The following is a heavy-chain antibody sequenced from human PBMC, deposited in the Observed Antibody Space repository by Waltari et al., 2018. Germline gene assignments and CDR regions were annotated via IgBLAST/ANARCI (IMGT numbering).Heavy chain of an antibody. Sequence: QVQLQESGPGLVRPSGTLSLTCAVSGGSISCSNCWSCVRQPPGKGLEWIGEIYHSGSTNYNPSLKSRVTISVDKSKNQFSLKLSSVTAADTAVYYCARDRVGVWDAFDIWGQGTMVTVSS. V-gene: IGHV4-4*02. CDR3: ARDRVGVWDAFDI. CDR2: IYHSGST. D-gene: IGHD1-26*01. J-gene: IGHJ3*02. CDR1: GGSISCSNC.